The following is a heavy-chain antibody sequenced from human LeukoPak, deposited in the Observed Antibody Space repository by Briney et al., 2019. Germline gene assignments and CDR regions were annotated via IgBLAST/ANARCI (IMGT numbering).Heavy chain of an antibody. CDR2: IYYSRST. CDR3: ARGPIAARRWGFDS. D-gene: IGHD6-6*01. CDR1: GGSISSYY. V-gene: IGHV4-59*01. J-gene: IGHJ4*02. Sequence: SETLSLTCTVSGGSISSYYWSWLRQPPGKGLEWIGYIYYSRSTNYSPSLRSRVTISVDTSKNQFSLRLSSVTAADTAVYFCARGPIAARRWGFDSWGQGALVTVSS.